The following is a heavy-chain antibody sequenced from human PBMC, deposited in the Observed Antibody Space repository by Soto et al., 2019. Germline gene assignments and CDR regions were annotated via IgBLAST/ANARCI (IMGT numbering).Heavy chain of an antibody. CDR1: GFTFSGYG. D-gene: IGHD1-1*01. Sequence: GGSLRLSCAASGFTFSGYGMHWVRQAPGKGLEWVAVISYDGNNKYYADSVKGRFTISRDNSKNTLYLQMNSLRAEDTAVYYCAKGGRGTYYYYYGMDVWGQGTTVTISS. J-gene: IGHJ6*02. CDR3: AKGGRGTYYYYYGMDV. V-gene: IGHV3-30*18. CDR2: ISYDGNNK.